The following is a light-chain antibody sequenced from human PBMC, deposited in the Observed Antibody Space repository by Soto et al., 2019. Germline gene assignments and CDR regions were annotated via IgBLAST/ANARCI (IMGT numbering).Light chain of an antibody. V-gene: IGKV3-20*01. J-gene: IGKJ3*01. CDR1: QSVSSNY. Sequence: EIVLTQSPGTLSLSPGERATLSCRASQSVSSNYLAWYQQKPGQAPRLLIYGAYSRATGIPDRFSGSGSGTHFTLTISRLEPEDFAVYYCQQYGSSPLFTFGPGTKVDIK. CDR3: QQYGSSPLFT. CDR2: GAY.